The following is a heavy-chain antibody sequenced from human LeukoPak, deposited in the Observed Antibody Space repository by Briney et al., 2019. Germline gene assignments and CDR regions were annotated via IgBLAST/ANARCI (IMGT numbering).Heavy chain of an antibody. J-gene: IGHJ3*02. CDR1: GGSVNNFY. CDR3: ARDWSGKNAFDI. D-gene: IGHD3-10*01. CDR2: IYYSGST. V-gene: IGHV4-59*02. Sequence: SETLSLTCTVSGGSVNNFYWTWIRQPPGKGLEWIGYIYYSGSTNYNPSLKSRVTISVDTSKNQFSLKLSSVTAADTAVYYCARDWSGKNAFDIWGQGTMVTVSS.